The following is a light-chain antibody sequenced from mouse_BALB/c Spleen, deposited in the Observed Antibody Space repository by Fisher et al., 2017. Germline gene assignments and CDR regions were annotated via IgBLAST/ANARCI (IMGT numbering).Light chain of an antibody. J-gene: IGKJ4*01. V-gene: IGKV4-74*01. Sequence: IVMTQSTAIMSASLGERVTMTCTASSSVSSSYLHWYQQKPGSSPKLWIYSTSNLASGVPARFSGSGSGTSYSLTISSVEAEDAATYYCQQFTSSPFTFGSGTKLEIK. CDR3: QQFTSSPFT. CDR1: SSVSSSY. CDR2: STS.